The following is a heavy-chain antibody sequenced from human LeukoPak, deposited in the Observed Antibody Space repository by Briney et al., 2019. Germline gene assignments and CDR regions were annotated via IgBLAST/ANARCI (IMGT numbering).Heavy chain of an antibody. J-gene: IGHJ4*02. V-gene: IGHV4-39*07. CDR2: IYYSGST. D-gene: IGHD3-10*01. Sequence: AETLSLTCTVSGGSISSSSYYWGWIRQPPGKGLEWIGSIYYSGSTYYNPSLKSRVTISVDTSKNQFSLRLSSVTAADTAVYYCARDLDGSGAAFDYWGQGTLVTVSS. CDR1: GGSISSSSYY. CDR3: ARDLDGSGAAFDY.